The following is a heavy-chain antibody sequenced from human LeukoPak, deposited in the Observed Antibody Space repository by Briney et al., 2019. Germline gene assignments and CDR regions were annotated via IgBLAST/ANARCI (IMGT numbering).Heavy chain of an antibody. CDR1: GFTFSSYG. Sequence: GGSLRLSCAASGFTFSSYGMHWVRQAPGKGLEWVAVIWYDGSNKYYADSVKGRFTISRDNSKNTLYLQMNSLRAEDTAVYYCARVAGYDSSGYDDAFDIWGQGTMVTVSS. CDR3: ARVAGYDSSGYDDAFDI. V-gene: IGHV3-33*01. CDR2: IWYDGSNK. J-gene: IGHJ3*02. D-gene: IGHD3-22*01.